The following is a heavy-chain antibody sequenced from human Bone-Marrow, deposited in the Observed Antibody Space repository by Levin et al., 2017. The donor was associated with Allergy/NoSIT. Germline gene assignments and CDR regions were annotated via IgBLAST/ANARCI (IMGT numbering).Heavy chain of an antibody. Sequence: LSLTCAASGFTFSSYSMNWVRQAPGKGLEWVSSISSSSSYIYYADSVKGRFTISRDNAKNSLYLQMNSLRAEDTAVYYCARDHSPYYDILTGYGAFDIWGQGTMVTVSS. CDR2: ISSSSSYI. D-gene: IGHD3-9*01. J-gene: IGHJ3*02. V-gene: IGHV3-21*01. CDR1: GFTFSSYS. CDR3: ARDHSPYYDILTGYGAFDI.